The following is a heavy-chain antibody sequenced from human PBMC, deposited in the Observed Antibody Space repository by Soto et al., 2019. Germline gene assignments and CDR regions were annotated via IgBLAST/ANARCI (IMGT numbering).Heavy chain of an antibody. J-gene: IGHJ4*01. CDR3: AKLGFVLMELYYFRQ. V-gene: IGHV3-23*01. Sequence: GWSLRLSCTASGFTFSSYAMSWVRQAPGKELEWVSTISGNSGKTNYAESVKGRFSISRDNSKNTVHLQLDSLRAEDTAVYFCAKLGFVLMELYYFRQWGHGTLVTVSS. CDR1: GFTFSSYA. CDR2: ISGNSGKT. D-gene: IGHD2-8*01.